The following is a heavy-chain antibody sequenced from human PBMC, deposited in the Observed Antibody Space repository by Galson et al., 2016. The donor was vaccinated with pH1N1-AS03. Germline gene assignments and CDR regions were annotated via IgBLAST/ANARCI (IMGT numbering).Heavy chain of an antibody. D-gene: IGHD1-26*01. CDR2: IYPSGTI. CDR1: GYSISSGYY. Sequence: SETLSLTCAVSGYSISSGYYWGWIRQPPGKGLEWIGSIYPSGTIYYNPSLKSRVTISVHTSKNQFSLKLTSVTAADTAGFYCARGFILSGSFSGYFQHWGRGTLVTGSS. J-gene: IGHJ1*01. V-gene: IGHV4-38-2*01. CDR3: ARGFILSGSFSGYFQH.